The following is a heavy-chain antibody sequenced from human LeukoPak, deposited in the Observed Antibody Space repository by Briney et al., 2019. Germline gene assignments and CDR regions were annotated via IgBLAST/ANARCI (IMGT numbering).Heavy chain of an antibody. D-gene: IGHD5-18*01. CDR3: ARARGTAMVYYYYYMDV. V-gene: IGHV4-38-2*02. CDR1: GGSIISYY. J-gene: IGHJ6*03. CDR2: IYHSGST. Sequence: KTSETLSLTCTVSGGSIISYYWSWIRQPPGKGLEWSGSIYHSGSTYYNPSLKSRVTISVDTSKNQFSLKLSSVTAADTAVYYCARARGTAMVYYYYYMDVWGKGTTVTVSS.